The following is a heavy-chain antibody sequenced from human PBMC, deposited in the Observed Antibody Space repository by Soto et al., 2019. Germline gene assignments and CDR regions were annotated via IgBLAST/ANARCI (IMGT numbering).Heavy chain of an antibody. CDR1: GFTFSSYS. CDR2: ISSSSSYI. CDR3: ARDGCSSTSCYSQNWFDP. V-gene: IGHV3-21*01. D-gene: IGHD2-2*01. J-gene: IGHJ5*02. Sequence: EVQLVESGGGLVKPGGSLRLSCAASGFTFSSYSMNWVRQAPGKGLEWVSSISSSSSYIYYADSVKGRFTISRDNAKNSLYRQMNSLRAEDTAVYYCARDGCSSTSCYSQNWFDPWGQGTLVTVSS.